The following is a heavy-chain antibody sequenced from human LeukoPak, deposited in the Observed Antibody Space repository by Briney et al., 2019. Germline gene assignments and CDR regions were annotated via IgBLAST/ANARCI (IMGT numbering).Heavy chain of an antibody. Sequence: SETLSLTCTVSGGSISSYYWGWIRQPAGKGLEWIGRIYTSGSTNYNPSLKSRVTMSVDTSKNQFSLKLTSVTAADTAVYYCARDPFRSSYDYWGQGTLVTVSS. CDR3: ARDPFRSSYDY. V-gene: IGHV4-4*07. D-gene: IGHD6-13*01. J-gene: IGHJ4*02. CDR2: IYTSGST. CDR1: GGSISSYY.